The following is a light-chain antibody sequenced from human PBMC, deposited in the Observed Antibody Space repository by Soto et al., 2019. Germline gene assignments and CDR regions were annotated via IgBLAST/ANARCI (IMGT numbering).Light chain of an antibody. CDR3: QQYNNWPTWT. CDR1: QSVXSN. V-gene: IGKV3-15*01. CDR2: GES. J-gene: IGKJ1*01. Sequence: IGMTQSPATLSVSPGERATLSCRASQSVXSNLGWFKQKPGQATRLLISGESTRATGIPARFSGSGSGKEFTLTISGLQSEDFAVYYCQQYNNWPTWTFGQGTKVDI.